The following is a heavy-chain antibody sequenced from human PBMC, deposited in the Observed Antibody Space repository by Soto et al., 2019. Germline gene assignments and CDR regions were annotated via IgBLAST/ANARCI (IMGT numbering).Heavy chain of an antibody. CDR1: GFSLNTDGEG. CDR3: AHSRNLITEDAQVGDFDY. Sequence: QITLKESGPTQVKPTQTLTLTCSFSGFSLNTDGEGVGWVRQPPGEALEWLALIYWDDDGRYSPSLKTRLTITKDPTKNQEVLIMTNMDTVDTATYYCAHSRNLITEDAQVGDFDYWGQGTLVTVSS. D-gene: IGHD3-10*01. CDR2: IYWDDDG. V-gene: IGHV2-5*02. J-gene: IGHJ4*02.